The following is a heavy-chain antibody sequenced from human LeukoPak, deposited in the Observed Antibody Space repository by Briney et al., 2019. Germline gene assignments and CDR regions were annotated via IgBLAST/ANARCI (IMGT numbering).Heavy chain of an antibody. J-gene: IGHJ4*02. D-gene: IGHD3-10*01. Sequence: PSETLSLTCTVSGGSISGFYWSRIRQPPGKGLECIGYIHYSGSTNYNPSLKSRVTISLDTSKSQFSLKLSSVTAADTAVYYCARGTGGSGSPFDYWGQGALVTVSS. CDR1: GGSISGFY. CDR2: IHYSGST. V-gene: IGHV4-59*08. CDR3: ARGTGGSGSPFDY.